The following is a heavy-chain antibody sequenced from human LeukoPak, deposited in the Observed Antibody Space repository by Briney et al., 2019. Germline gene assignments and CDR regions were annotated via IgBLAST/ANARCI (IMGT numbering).Heavy chain of an antibody. Sequence: GGSLRLSCAASGFTFSSYGIHWVRQAPGKGLEWVSAISGSGGSTYYADSVKGRFTISRDNSKNTLYLQMNSLRAEDTAVYYCAETTYYYDSYFDYWGQGTLVTVSS. D-gene: IGHD3-22*01. CDR1: GFTFSSYG. V-gene: IGHV3-23*01. CDR2: ISGSGGST. J-gene: IGHJ4*02. CDR3: AETTYYYDSYFDY.